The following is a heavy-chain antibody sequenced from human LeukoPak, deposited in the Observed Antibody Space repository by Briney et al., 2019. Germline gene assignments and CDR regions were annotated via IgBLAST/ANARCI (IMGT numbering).Heavy chain of an antibody. CDR2: INHRGST. V-gene: IGHV4-34*01. CDR3: ARARAAWFDP. CDR1: GGSFSGYY. J-gene: IGHJ5*02. Sequence: PSETLSLTCAVYGGSFSGYYWSWIRQPPGKGLEWIGEINHRGSTNYNPSLKSRVTISVDTSKNQFSLKLSSVTAADTVVYYCARARAAWFDPWGQGTLVTVSS.